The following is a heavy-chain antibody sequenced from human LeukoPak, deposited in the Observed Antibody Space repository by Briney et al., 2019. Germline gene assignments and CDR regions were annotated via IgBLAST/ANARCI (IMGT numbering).Heavy chain of an antibody. CDR1: GGTFSSYT. V-gene: IGHV1-69*04. J-gene: IGHJ4*02. D-gene: IGHD3-22*01. CDR2: IIPILGIA. Sequence: ASVKVSCKASGGTFSSYTISWVRQAPGQGLEWMGRIIPILGIANYAQKFQGRVTITADKSTSTAYMELSSLRSEDTAVYYCARDGGVYDSSGYCLDYWGQGTLVTVSS. CDR3: ARDGGVYDSSGYCLDY.